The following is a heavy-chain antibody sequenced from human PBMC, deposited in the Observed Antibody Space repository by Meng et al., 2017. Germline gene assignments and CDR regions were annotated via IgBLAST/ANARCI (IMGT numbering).Heavy chain of an antibody. CDR1: GFIFSSYA. J-gene: IGHJ3*02. V-gene: IGHV3-30*01. D-gene: IGHD3-3*01. Sequence: GESLKISCAASGFIFSSYAMHWVRQAPGKGLEWVAVISYDGSNKYYADSVKGRFTISSDNSKNTLYLQMNSLRAEDTAVYYYASAWDFGVVNHDAFDIWGQGTMVTVSS. CDR2: ISYDGSNK. CDR3: ASAWDFGVVNHDAFDI.